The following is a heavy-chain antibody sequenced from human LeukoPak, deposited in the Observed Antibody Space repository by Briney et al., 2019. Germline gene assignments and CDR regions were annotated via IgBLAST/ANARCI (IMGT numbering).Heavy chain of an antibody. CDR2: INHSGST. CDR3: ARGCGGYSSGCIYYYGMDV. V-gene: IGHV4-34*01. D-gene: IGHD6-19*01. Sequence: SETLSLTCAVYGGSFSGYYWSWIRQPPGKGLEWIGEINHSGSTNYNPSLKSRVTISVDTSKNQFSLKLSSVTAADTAVYYCARGCGGYSSGCIYYYGMDVWGQGTTVTVSS. J-gene: IGHJ6*02. CDR1: GGSFSGYY.